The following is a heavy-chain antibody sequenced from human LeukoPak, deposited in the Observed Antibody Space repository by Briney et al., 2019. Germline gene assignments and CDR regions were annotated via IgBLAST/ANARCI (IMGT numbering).Heavy chain of an antibody. Sequence: PGGSLRLSCEASGFTFSSYSMKWVRQAPGKGLEWVSCISSTSSYKYYADSVKGRFTISRDNAKNTLYLQMNSLRAEDTAVYYCARNITIYAFDIWGQGTMVTVSS. V-gene: IGHV3-21*01. CDR1: GFTFSSYS. D-gene: IGHD3-9*01. CDR3: ARNITIYAFDI. CDR2: ISSTSSYK. J-gene: IGHJ3*02.